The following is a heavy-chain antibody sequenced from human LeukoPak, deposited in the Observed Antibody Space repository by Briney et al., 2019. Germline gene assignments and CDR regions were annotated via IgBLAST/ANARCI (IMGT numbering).Heavy chain of an antibody. Sequence: SETLSLTCTVSGGSISSYYWSWIRQPPGKGLEWIGYIYYSGSTNYSPSLKSRVTISVDTSKNQFSLKLSSVTAADTAVYYCAREGYSSFDYWGQGTLVTVSS. CDR1: GGSISSYY. V-gene: IGHV4-59*01. CDR3: AREGYSSFDY. CDR2: IYYSGST. J-gene: IGHJ4*02. D-gene: IGHD6-13*01.